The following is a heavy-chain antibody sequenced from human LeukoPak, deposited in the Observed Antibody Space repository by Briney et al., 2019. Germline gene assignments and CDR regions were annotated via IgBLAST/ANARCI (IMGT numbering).Heavy chain of an antibody. Sequence: GGSLRLSCAASGFTFSSYSINWVRQAPGKGLEWVSSISCSSSYIYYADSVKGRFTISRDNAKNSLYLQMNSLRAEDTAVYYCARDFVRIAALSDIGYWGQGTLVTVSS. CDR2: ISCSSSYI. V-gene: IGHV3-21*01. D-gene: IGHD6-6*01. CDR1: GFTFSSYS. CDR3: ARDFVRIAALSDIGY. J-gene: IGHJ4*02.